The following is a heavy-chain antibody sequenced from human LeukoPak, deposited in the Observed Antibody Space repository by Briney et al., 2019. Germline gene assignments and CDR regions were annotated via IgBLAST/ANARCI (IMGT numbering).Heavy chain of an antibody. D-gene: IGHD2-21*01. V-gene: IGHV1-8*02. CDR2: MNPNSGNT. CDR1: GYTFTSYG. Sequence: ASVKVSCKASGYTFTSYGINWVRQATGQGLEWMGWMNPNSGNTGYAQKFQGRVTMTRSTSISTAYMELSSLRFEDMAVYYCTRSVRNGHIDYWGQGTLVTVSS. CDR3: TRSVRNGHIDY. J-gene: IGHJ4*02.